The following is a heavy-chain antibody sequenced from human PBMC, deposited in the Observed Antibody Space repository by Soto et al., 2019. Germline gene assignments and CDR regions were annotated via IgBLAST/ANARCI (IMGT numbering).Heavy chain of an antibody. Sequence: TSETLSLTCTVSGGSISSSSYYWGWIRQPPGKGLEWIGSIYYSGSTYYNPSLKSRVTISVDTSKNQFSLKLSSVTAADTAVYYCARHLYYDFWSGYLEWFDPWGQGTLVTVSS. D-gene: IGHD3-3*01. J-gene: IGHJ5*02. CDR1: GGSISSSSYY. CDR2: IYYSGST. CDR3: ARHLYYDFWSGYLEWFDP. V-gene: IGHV4-39*01.